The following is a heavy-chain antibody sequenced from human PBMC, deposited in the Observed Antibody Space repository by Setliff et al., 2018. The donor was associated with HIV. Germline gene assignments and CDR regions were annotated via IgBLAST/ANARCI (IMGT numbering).Heavy chain of an antibody. J-gene: IGHJ4*02. Sequence: NPSETLSLTCTVSGGSISSGDYYWTWIRQPPGEGLEWIGYIFYSGSTYYNPSLKSRVTISVDTSKNQFSLKLSSVTAADTAVYYCARRSGWSLDYWGQGTLVTVSS. V-gene: IGHV4-30-4*08. CDR2: IFYSGST. CDR3: ARRSGWSLDY. CDR1: GGSISSGDYY. D-gene: IGHD6-19*01.